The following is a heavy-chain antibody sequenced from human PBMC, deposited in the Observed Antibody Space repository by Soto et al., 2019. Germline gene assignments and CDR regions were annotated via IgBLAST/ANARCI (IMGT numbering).Heavy chain of an antibody. Sequence: GESLKISCQASGYSFTTYWISWVRQMPGKGLECMGRIDPTDSYTDYGPSFEGHVTMSVDRSINTAYLEWSSLKASDSAMYYCARLTLAQDSSDYHIYDYWGLGNLVTVSS. V-gene: IGHV5-10-1*01. D-gene: IGHD3-22*01. J-gene: IGHJ4*02. CDR1: GYSFTTYW. CDR2: IDPTDSYT. CDR3: ARLTLAQDSSDYHIYDY.